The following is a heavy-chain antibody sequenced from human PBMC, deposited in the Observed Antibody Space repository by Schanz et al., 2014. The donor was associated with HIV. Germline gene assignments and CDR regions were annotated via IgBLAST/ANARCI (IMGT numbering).Heavy chain of an antibody. D-gene: IGHD3-3*01. CDR2: LSHDGSNK. J-gene: IGHJ6*02. Sequence: QVQLVESGGGVVQPGRSLRLSCAASGFTFSSYAMYWVRQAPGKGLEWVADLSHDGSNKYYADSVKGRFTISRDNSKNTLYLQMSSLRADDTAVYYCARDWRPNYDFWSGSIGVIGMDVWGQGTTVTVSS. CDR3: ARDWRPNYDFWSGSIGVIGMDV. CDR1: GFTFSSYA. V-gene: IGHV3-30-3*01.